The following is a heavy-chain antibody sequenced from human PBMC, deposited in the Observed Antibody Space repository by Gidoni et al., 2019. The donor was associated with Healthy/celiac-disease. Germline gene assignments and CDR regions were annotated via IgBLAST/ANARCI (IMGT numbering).Heavy chain of an antibody. V-gene: IGHV5-51*01. CDR2: IYTGDSDN. D-gene: IGHD3-10*01. CDR3: ARHFTYGSGEYYYGMDV. J-gene: IGHJ6*01. CDR1: GDSFTTYW. Sequence: ELQLLQSGAEVKTPGESLQISCHCSGDSFTTYWIGWVRQMPGKGLEWMGIIYTGDSDNRYSPSFQGQVIISADKSISTAYLQWSSLKASDTAMYYCARHFTYGSGEYYYGMDVWGQGTTVTVSS.